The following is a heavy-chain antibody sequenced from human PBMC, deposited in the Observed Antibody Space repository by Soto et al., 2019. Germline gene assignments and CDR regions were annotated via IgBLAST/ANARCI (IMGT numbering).Heavy chain of an antibody. CDR2: IYYSGSA. V-gene: IGHV4-59*01. J-gene: IGHJ4*02. CDR3: ARAGAATLSDF. Sequence: QVQLQESGPGLVKPSETLSLTCTVSGGSISNYYWSWIWQPPGKGLEWIGYIYYSGSANYNPSLKSRVTISVDTSKNQFSLKLSSVTAADTAVYYCARAGAATLSDFWGQGTLVTVSS. D-gene: IGHD2-15*01. CDR1: GGSISNYY.